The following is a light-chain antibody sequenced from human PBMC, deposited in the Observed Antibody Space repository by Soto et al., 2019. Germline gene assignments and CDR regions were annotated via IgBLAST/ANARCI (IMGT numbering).Light chain of an antibody. J-gene: IGLJ1*01. Sequence: QSALTQPDSVSGSPGQSITISCTGTSRDVGGYNYVSWYQQHPGKAPKLMIYDVSNRPSGVSKRFSGSKSGNTASLTISGLQAEDEADYDCSSYTSSSTRVFGTGTNLTVL. V-gene: IGLV2-14*01. CDR3: SSYTSSSTRV. CDR2: DVS. CDR1: SRDVGGYNY.